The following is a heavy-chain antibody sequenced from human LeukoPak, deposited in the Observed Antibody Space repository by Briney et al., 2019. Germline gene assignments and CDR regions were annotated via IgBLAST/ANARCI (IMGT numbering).Heavy chain of an antibody. CDR1: GGTFSSYA. CDR3: ARDSRLRPDSFDY. D-gene: IGHD4-17*01. J-gene: IGHJ4*02. V-gene: IGHV1-18*01. Sequence: ASVKVSCKASGGTFSSYAISWVRQAPGQGLEWMGWISAYNGNTNYAQKLQGRVTMTTDTSTSTAYMELRSLRSDDTAVYYCARDSRLRPDSFDYWGQGTLVTVSS. CDR2: ISAYNGNT.